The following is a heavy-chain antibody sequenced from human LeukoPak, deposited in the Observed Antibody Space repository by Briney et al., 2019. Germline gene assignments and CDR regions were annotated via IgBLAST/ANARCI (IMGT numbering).Heavy chain of an antibody. J-gene: IGHJ4*02. V-gene: IGHV3-23*01. CDR3: AKGYGDYVDTVFDY. CDR1: GFTFSSYT. D-gene: IGHD4-17*01. Sequence: GGPLRLSCAASGFTFSSYTMTWVRQAPGKGLEWVSAISGSGGSTYYADSVKGRFTISRDNSKNTLYLQMSSLRDEDTAIYYCAKGYGDYVDTVFDYWGQGTLVTVSS. CDR2: ISGSGGST.